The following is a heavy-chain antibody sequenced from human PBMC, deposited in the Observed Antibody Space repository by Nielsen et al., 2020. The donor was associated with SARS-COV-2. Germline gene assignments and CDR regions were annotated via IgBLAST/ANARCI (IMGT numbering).Heavy chain of an antibody. CDR2: ISTSSRTI. J-gene: IGHJ6*02. V-gene: IGHV3-48*01. CDR1: GFTFDDYA. Sequence: GESLKISCAASGFTFDDYAMHWVRQAPGKGLDWVSYISTSSRTIYYADSVKGRFTISRDNAKNSLYLQMNSLRAEDTAVYYCARVITDGNYYYYYGMDVWGQGTTVTVSS. CDR3: ARVITDGNYYYYYGMDV. D-gene: IGHD3-10*01.